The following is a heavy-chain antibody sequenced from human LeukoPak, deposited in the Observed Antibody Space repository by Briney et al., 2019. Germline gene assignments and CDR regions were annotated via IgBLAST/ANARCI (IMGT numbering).Heavy chain of an antibody. CDR3: ARIRDGYNDAYDI. CDR1: GYTFTDYY. CDR2: INPGGGNT. D-gene: IGHD5-24*01. Sequence: ASVKVSCKASGYTFTDYYIHWVRQAPGQGLEWMGLINPGGGNTNYAQKFQGRVTMTRDTSASTVYMELSSLRSEDTAIYYCARIRDGYNDAYDIWGQGTVVTVPS. V-gene: IGHV1-46*01. J-gene: IGHJ3*02.